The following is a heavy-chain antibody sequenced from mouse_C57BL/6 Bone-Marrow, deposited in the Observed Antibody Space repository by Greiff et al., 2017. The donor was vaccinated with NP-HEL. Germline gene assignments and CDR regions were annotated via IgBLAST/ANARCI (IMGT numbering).Heavy chain of an antibody. V-gene: IGHV5-4*03. D-gene: IGHD3-1*01. CDR2: ISDGGSYT. CDR1: GFTFSSYA. CDR3: ARGSGTYDY. Sequence: EVMLVESGGGLVKPGGSLKLSCAASGFTFSSYAMSWVRQTPEKRLEWVATISDGGSYTYYPDKVKGRFTISRDNAKNNLYLQMSHLKSEDTAMYYCARGSGTYDYWGQGTTLTVSS. J-gene: IGHJ2*01.